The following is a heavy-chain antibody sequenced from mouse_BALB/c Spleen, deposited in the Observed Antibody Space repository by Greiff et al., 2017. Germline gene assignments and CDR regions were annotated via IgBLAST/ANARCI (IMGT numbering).Heavy chain of an antibody. V-gene: IGHV8-12*01. Sequence: QVTLKVSGPGILQPSQTLSLTCSFSGFSLSTSGMGVSWIRQPSGKGLEWLAHIYWDDDKRYNPSLKSRLTISKDTSRNQVFLKITSVDTADTATYYCARRDYAMDYWGQGTSVTVSS. CDR1: GFSLSTSGMG. J-gene: IGHJ4*01. CDR3: ARRDYAMDY. CDR2: IYWDDDK.